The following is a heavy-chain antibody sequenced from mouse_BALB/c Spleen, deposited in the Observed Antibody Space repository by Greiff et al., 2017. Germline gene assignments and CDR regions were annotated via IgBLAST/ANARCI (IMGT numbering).Heavy chain of an antibody. D-gene: IGHD2-4*01. CDR1: GYAFSSYW. CDR3: AYYDAYAMDY. J-gene: IGHJ4*01. V-gene: IGHV1-80*01. CDR2: IYPGDGDT. Sequence: QVQLKQSGAELVRPGSSVKISCKASGYAFSSYWMNWVKQRPGQGLEWIGQIYPGDGDTNYNGKFKGKATLTADKSSSTAYMQLSSLTSEDSAVYFCAYYDAYAMDYWGQGTSVTVSS.